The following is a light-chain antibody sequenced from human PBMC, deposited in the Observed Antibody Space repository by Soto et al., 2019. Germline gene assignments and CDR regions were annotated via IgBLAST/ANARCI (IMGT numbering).Light chain of an antibody. CDR3: AAWDDRLNGYV. Sequence: QSVLAQPPSASGTPGQRVAISCSGSNSNIGRNPVNWYQQLPGTAPKLLIYSENRRPSGVPDRFSGSKSGTSASLAISGLQSEDEADYYCAAWDDRLNGYVFGTGTKVTVL. J-gene: IGLJ1*01. V-gene: IGLV1-44*01. CDR1: NSNIGRNP. CDR2: SEN.